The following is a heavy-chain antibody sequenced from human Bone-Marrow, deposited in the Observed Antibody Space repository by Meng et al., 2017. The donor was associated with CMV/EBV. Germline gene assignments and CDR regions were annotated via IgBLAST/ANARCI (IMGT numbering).Heavy chain of an antibody. Sequence: GESLKISCAASEFTFSNYWMSWVRQAPGKGLEWVANIKEDGSEKYYVDSVKGRFTISRDNAKNSLYLQMNSLRVDDTAVYYCARVPVDTTFFIQEYYFDYWGQGTRVTVYS. CDR1: EFTFSNYW. CDR3: ARVPVDTTFFIQEYYFDY. J-gene: IGHJ4*02. V-gene: IGHV3-7*01. D-gene: IGHD3-3*01. CDR2: IKEDGSEK.